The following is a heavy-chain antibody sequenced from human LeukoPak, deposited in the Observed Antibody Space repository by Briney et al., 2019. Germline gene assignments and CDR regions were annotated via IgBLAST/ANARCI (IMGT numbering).Heavy chain of an antibody. J-gene: IGHJ6*02. D-gene: IGHD3-22*01. Sequence: PSETLSLTCTVSGDSISRTSNFWGWIRQPPGKGLEWIGSIYYGATTHYNPSLKSRITISVDTSKNQFSLKVNSVTAADTAIYYCARGEGGGRGYWYYYTYGIDVWGQGTTVTVSS. V-gene: IGHV4-39*01. CDR3: ARGEGGGRGYWYYYTYGIDV. CDR2: IYYGATT. CDR1: GDSISRTSNF.